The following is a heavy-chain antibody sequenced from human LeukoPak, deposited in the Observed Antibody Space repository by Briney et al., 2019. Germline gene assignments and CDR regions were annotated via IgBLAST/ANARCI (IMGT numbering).Heavy chain of an antibody. CDR3: AKDQEDITIFGVVGYGMDV. CDR1: GFTFSSYA. D-gene: IGHD3-3*01. V-gene: IGHV3-23*01. CDR2: ISGSGGST. Sequence: PGGSLRLSCAASGFTFSSYAMSWVRQAPGKGLEWVSAISGSGGSTYYADSVKGRFTISRDNSKNTLYLQMNSLRAEDTAVYYCAKDQEDITIFGVVGYGMDVWGQGTTVTVSS. J-gene: IGHJ6*02.